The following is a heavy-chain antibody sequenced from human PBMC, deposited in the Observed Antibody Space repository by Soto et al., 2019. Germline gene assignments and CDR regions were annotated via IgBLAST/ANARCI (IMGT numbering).Heavy chain of an antibody. V-gene: IGHV3-23*01. CDR1: GFTFSSYA. Sequence: VQLLESGGGLVQPGGSLRLSCAASGFTFSSYAMTWVRQAPGKGLEWVSAISGPTTYYTDSVKGRFTSSRDNSKNTLYLQMNRLRAEDTAVYYCAKNRAAAGFGWFDPWGQGTLVTVSS. CDR3: AKNRAAAGFGWFDP. CDR2: ISGPTT. J-gene: IGHJ5*02. D-gene: IGHD6-13*01.